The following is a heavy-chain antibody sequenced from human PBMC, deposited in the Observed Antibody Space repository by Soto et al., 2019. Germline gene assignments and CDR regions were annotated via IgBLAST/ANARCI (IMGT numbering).Heavy chain of an antibody. CDR2: IYYSGST. Sequence: QLQLQESGPGLVKPSETLSLSCTVSGGSISSSSYYWGWIRQPPGKGLEWIGSIYYSGSTYYNPSLKSRVTISVDTSKNQFSLKLNSVTAADTAVYYCARQSGYYYYAMDVWGQGTTVTVSS. CDR1: GGSISSSSYY. CDR3: ARQSGYYYYAMDV. J-gene: IGHJ6*02. V-gene: IGHV4-39*01.